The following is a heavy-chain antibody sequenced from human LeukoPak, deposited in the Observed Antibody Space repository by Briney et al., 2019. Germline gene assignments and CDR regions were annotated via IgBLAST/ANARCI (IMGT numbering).Heavy chain of an antibody. J-gene: IGHJ3*01. CDR1: GYTFTAYY. CDR3: ARDLDYNDNSDYDSFDV. V-gene: IGHV1-2*02. Sequence: GASVKVSCKASGYTFTAYYIHWVRQAPGQGLEWMGWVNPNSGGTKYTQNFEGRVTMTRDTSIGTAYMEVSRLRSDDTAVYYCARDLDYNDNSDYDSFDVWGQGTMVTVSS. D-gene: IGHD3-22*01. CDR2: VNPNSGGT.